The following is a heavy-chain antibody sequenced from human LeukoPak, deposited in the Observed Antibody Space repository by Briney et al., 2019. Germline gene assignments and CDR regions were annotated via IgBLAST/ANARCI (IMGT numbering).Heavy chain of an antibody. CDR1: GGSISSGSYY. D-gene: IGHD3-16*01. V-gene: IGHV4-61*02. CDR2: IYTSGST. CDR3: VRAFGFPDAFEI. J-gene: IGHJ3*02. Sequence: SETLSLTCTVSGGSISSGSYYWSWIRQPAGKGLEWIGRIYTSGSTNYNPSLKSRVTISVDTSKNQFSLKLSSVTAADTAVYYCVRAFGFPDAFEIWGQGTMVTVSS.